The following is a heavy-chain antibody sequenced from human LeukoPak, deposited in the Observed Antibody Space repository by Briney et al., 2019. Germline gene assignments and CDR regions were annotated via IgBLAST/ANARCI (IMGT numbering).Heavy chain of an antibody. V-gene: IGHV4-4*07. CDR2: IQTTAT. J-gene: IGHJ5*02. D-gene: IGHD3-22*01. CDR1: GGSISGYY. CDR3: ARHAGAYYYDSSGLFGFDP. Sequence: PSETLSLTCTVSGGSISGYYWSWIRQPAGKGLEWIGRIQTTATNYNPSLKGRVTMSMDTSNNQISLRLSSVTAADTAVYYCARHAGAYYYDSSGLFGFDPWGQGTLVTVSS.